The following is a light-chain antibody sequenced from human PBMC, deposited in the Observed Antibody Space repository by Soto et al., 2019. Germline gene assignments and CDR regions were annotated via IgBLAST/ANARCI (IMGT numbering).Light chain of an antibody. CDR1: QSVLSSSNNKTY. Sequence: VMTQSPDSLAVSLGERATINCKSSQSVLSSSNNKTYLACYQQKPGQPPKLIIHWASTRDSGVPDRFSGSGSGTDFTITISRLQAEDVAVYSCQQYYSTPWTFGQGTKVEIK. V-gene: IGKV4-1*01. CDR3: QQYYSTPWT. J-gene: IGKJ1*01. CDR2: WAS.